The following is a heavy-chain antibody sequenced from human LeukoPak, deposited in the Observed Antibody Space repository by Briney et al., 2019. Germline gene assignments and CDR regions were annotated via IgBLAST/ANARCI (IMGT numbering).Heavy chain of an antibody. CDR2: ISGSGVST. CDR3: ANSQVMDYYDSSGYFDY. D-gene: IGHD3-22*01. Sequence: PGGSLRLSCAASGFTFSNYVMSWVRQAPGKGLEWVSSISGSGVSTYYADSVKGRFTISRDNSKNTLYLQMNSLRAEDTAVYYCANSQVMDYYDSSGYFDYWGQGTLVTVSS. J-gene: IGHJ4*02. CDR1: GFTFSNYV. V-gene: IGHV3-23*01.